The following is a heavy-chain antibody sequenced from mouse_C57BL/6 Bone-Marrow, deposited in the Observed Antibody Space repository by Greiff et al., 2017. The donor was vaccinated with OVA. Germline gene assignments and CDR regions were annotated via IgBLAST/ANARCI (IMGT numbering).Heavy chain of an antibody. CDR2: IHPNSGST. D-gene: IGHD1-1*01. V-gene: IGHV1-64*01. CDR1: GYTFTSYW. CDR3: ARWEYYGPYFDY. J-gene: IGHJ2*01. Sequence: QVQLQQSGAELVKPGASVKLSCKASGYTFTSYWMHWVKQRPGQGLEWIGMIHPNSGSTNYNEKFKSKATLTVDKSSSTAYMQLSSLTSEYSAVYYCARWEYYGPYFDYWGQGTTLTVSS.